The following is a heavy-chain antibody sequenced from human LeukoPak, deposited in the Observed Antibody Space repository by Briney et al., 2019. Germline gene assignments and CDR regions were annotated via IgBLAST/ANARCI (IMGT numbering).Heavy chain of an antibody. CDR2: ISAYNGNT. Sequence: ASVKVSCKASGYTFTSYGISWVRQAPGQGLEWMGWISAYNGNTNYAQKLQGRVTMTTDTSTSTAYMELRSLRSDDTAVYYCARDLSPYYYDSSGYYYSPQFGGAQFDPWGQGTLVTVSS. D-gene: IGHD3-22*01. CDR1: GYTFTSYG. J-gene: IGHJ5*02. V-gene: IGHV1-18*01. CDR3: ARDLSPYYYDSSGYYYSPQFGGAQFDP.